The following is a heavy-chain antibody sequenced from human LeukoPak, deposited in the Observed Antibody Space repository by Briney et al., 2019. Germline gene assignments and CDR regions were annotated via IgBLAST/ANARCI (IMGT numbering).Heavy chain of an antibody. D-gene: IGHD2-15*01. V-gene: IGHV3-48*01. Sequence: GGPLRLSCAASGFTFSSYSMNWVRQAPGKGLEWVSYISSSSSTIYYADSVKGRFTISRGNAKNSLYLQMNSLRAEDTAVYYCARHDVVSRAFDIWGPGTMVTVSS. J-gene: IGHJ3*02. CDR3: ARHDVVSRAFDI. CDR1: GFTFSSYS. CDR2: ISSSSSTI.